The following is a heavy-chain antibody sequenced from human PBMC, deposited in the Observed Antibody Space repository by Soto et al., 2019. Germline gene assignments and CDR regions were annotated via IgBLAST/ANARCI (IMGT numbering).Heavy chain of an antibody. J-gene: IGHJ6*02. CDR3: ARARRGYSGDFGMDV. CDR2: TRNKANSYTT. Sequence: EVQLVESGGGLVQPGGSLRLSCAVSGFTFSDHYMDWVRQAPGKGLEWVGRTRNKANSYTTEYAASVKGRFTISRDDSKNSLYLQMNSLKTEDTAVYYCARARRGYSGDFGMDVWGQGTTVTVSS. D-gene: IGHD5-18*01. V-gene: IGHV3-72*01. CDR1: GFTFSDHY.